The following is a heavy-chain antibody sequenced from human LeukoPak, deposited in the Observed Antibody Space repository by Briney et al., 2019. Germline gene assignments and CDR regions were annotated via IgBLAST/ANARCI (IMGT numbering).Heavy chain of an antibody. V-gene: IGHV4-39*01. J-gene: IGHJ4*02. Sequence: SETLSLTCTVSGGSISSSSYYWGWIRQPPGKGLEWIGSIYYSGSTYYNPSLKSRVTISVDTPKNQFSLKLSSVTAADTAVYYCARQSVLMVYARDYWGQGTLVTVSS. CDR1: GGSISSSSYY. CDR2: IYYSGST. CDR3: ARQSVLMVYARDY. D-gene: IGHD2-8*01.